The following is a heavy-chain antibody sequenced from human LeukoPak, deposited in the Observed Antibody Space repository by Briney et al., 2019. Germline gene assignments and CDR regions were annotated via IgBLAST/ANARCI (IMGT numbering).Heavy chain of an antibody. Sequence: SETLSITCTVSGGSISSGGYYWSWIRQHPGKDLEWIGYIYYSGSTYYNPSLKSRVIISEETSKNQFSLKLSSVTAADTAIYYCARERAVGYYYSYGMDVWGQGTTVTVSS. V-gene: IGHV4-31*03. D-gene: IGHD3-3*01. CDR1: GGSISSGGYY. J-gene: IGHJ6*02. CDR2: IYYSGST. CDR3: ARERAVGYYYSYGMDV.